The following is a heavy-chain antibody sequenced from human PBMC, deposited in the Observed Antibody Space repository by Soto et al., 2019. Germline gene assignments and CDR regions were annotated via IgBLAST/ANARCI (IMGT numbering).Heavy chain of an antibody. V-gene: IGHV4-59*06. D-gene: IGHD6-19*01. J-gene: IGHJ4*02. CDR2: ISYSGST. CDR3: ARANYGQWLDF. Sequence: SETLSLTCTVSGGSISSYYWSWIRQHPGKGLEWIGYISYSGSTYYNPSLKSRISMSSDTSKNQFSLKMSSVTAADTAVYYCARANYGQWLDFWGQGTLVTVSS. CDR1: GGSISSYY.